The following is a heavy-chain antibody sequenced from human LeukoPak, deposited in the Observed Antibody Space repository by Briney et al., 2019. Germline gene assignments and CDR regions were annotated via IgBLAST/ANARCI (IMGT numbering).Heavy chain of an antibody. Sequence: PGRSLRLSCTASGFTLGDYAMSSVRQAPGKGLEWVGFIRSKAYGGTTEYAASVKGRFTISRDDSKSIAYLQMNSLKTEDTAVYYCTRDRITMVRGVKALDYWGQGTLVTVSS. CDR3: TRDRITMVRGVKALDY. J-gene: IGHJ4*02. D-gene: IGHD3-10*01. CDR1: GFTLGDYA. V-gene: IGHV3-49*04. CDR2: IRSKAYGGTT.